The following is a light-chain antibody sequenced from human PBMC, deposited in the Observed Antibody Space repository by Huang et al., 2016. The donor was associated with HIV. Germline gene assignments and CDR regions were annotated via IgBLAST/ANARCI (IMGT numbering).Light chain of an antibody. CDR1: QSVHNNY. CDR2: RAS. Sequence: EILLTQSPDTLSLSPGERATLSCRASQSVHNNYLAWYQQKPVQAPRLLIYRASTRATGIPDRFSGSGSGTDFTLTISRLEPDDFAVYYCQQFGSSPPYSFGQGTKLEIK. J-gene: IGKJ2*03. CDR3: QQFGSSPPYS. V-gene: IGKV3-20*01.